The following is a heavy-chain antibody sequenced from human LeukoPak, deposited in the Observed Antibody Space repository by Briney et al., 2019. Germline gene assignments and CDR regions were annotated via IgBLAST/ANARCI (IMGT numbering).Heavy chain of an antibody. CDR2: ISWNSGSI. J-gene: IGHJ4*02. CDR1: GFTFDDYA. V-gene: IGHV3-9*01. D-gene: IGHD3-22*01. Sequence: GGSLRLSCAASGFTFDDYAMHWVRQAPGKGLEWVSGISWNSGSIGYADSVKGRFTISRDNAKNSLYLQMNSLRAEDTALYYCAKDDGEGSYYYDSSGYTGLDYWGQGTLVTVSS. CDR3: AKDDGEGSYYYDSSGYTGLDY.